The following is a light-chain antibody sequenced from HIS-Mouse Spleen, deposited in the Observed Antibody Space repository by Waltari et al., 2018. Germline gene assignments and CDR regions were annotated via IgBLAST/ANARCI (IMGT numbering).Light chain of an antibody. J-gene: IGKJ4*01. CDR3: QQYNNWPPT. V-gene: IGKV3-15*01. CDR1: QRVSSN. CDR2: GAS. Sequence: EIVMTQSPATLSVSPGERATLSCRASQRVSSNLAWYQQKPVQAPRLLIYGASTRATGIPARFSGSGSGTEFTLTISSMQSEDFAVYYCQQYNNWPPTFGGGTKVEIK.